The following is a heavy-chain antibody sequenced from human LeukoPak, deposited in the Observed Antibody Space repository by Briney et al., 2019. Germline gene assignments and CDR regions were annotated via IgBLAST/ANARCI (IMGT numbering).Heavy chain of an antibody. Sequence: GGSLRLSCAASGFTFSSYGMHWVRQAPGKGLEWVAVISYDGNNKYYTDSVKGRFTISRDNSKNTLYLQMNSLRAEDTAVYYCAKVPYYDSSGGPYFDYWGQGTLVTVSS. D-gene: IGHD3-22*01. J-gene: IGHJ4*02. V-gene: IGHV3-30*18. CDR3: AKVPYYDSSGGPYFDY. CDR1: GFTFSSYG. CDR2: ISYDGNNK.